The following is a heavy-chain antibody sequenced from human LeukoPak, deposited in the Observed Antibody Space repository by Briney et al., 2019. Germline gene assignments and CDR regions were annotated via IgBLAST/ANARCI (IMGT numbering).Heavy chain of an antibody. Sequence: GGSLRLSCAASGFTVSSNYMGWVRQAPGKGLEWVSVIYSGGSTYYADSVKGRFTISRHNSKNTLYLQMNSLRAEDTAVYYCAKEGIGYCSSTSCPHGGFDYWGQGTLVTVSS. CDR2: IYSGGST. D-gene: IGHD2-2*03. CDR3: AKEGIGYCSSTSCPHGGFDY. CDR1: GFTVSSNY. J-gene: IGHJ4*02. V-gene: IGHV3-53*04.